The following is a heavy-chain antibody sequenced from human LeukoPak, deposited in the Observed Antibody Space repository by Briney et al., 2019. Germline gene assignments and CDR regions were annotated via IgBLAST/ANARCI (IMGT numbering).Heavy chain of an antibody. D-gene: IGHD3-10*01. CDR2: ISGSGGST. J-gene: IGHJ4*02. V-gene: IGHV3-23*01. CDR3: RRSGFGSGSYYHVGSAIDY. CDR1: GFTFSSYG. Sequence: AGGSLRLSCAASGFTFSSYGMSWVRQAPGKGLEWVSAISGSGGSTYYADSVKGRFTISRDNSKNTLYLQMNSLRAEDTAVYYCRRSGFGSGSYYHVGSAIDYWGQGTLVTVSS.